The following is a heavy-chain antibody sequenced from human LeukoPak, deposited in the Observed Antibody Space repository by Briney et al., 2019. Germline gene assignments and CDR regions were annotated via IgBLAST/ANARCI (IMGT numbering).Heavy chain of an antibody. V-gene: IGHV1-18*01. D-gene: IGHD2-2*01. J-gene: IGHJ5*02. CDR3: TRDIVVELNNWFDP. Sequence: GESLKISCKASGYTFITYGITWVRQAPGQGLEWMGWISAYSGNTNYAQKLQGRVTMTTDTSTSTAYMELRSLRSDDTAVYYCTRDIVVELNNWFDPWGQGTLVTVSS. CDR1: GYTFITYG. CDR2: ISAYSGNT.